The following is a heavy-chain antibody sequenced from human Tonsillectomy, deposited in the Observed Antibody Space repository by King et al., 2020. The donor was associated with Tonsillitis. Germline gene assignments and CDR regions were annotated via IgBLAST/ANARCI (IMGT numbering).Heavy chain of an antibody. CDR2: IYYSGST. V-gene: IGHV4-59*01. J-gene: IGHJ6*03. D-gene: IGHD3-10*01. CDR1: GGSISSYY. CDR3: ARVGRRPRPRGYYYYMDV. Sequence: QLQESGPGLVKPSETLSLTCTVSGGSISSYYWSWIRQPPGKGLEWIGYIYYSGSTNYNPSLKSRVTISVDTSKNQFSLKLSSVTAAYTAVYYCARVGRRPRPRGYYYYMDVWGKGTTVTVSS.